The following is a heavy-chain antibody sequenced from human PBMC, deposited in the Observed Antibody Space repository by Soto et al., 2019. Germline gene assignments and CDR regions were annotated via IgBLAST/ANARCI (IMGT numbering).Heavy chain of an antibody. CDR2: IYHSGST. V-gene: IGHV4-30-2*01. CDR3: ARNSNYGTGYYYGMDV. Sequence: PSETLSLTCAVSGGSISSGGYSRSWIRQPPGKGLEWIGYIYHSGSTYYNPSLKSRVTISVDRSKNQFSLKLSSVTAADTAVYYCARNSNYGTGYYYGMDVWGQGTTVTVSS. D-gene: IGHD4-4*01. CDR1: GGSISSGGYS. J-gene: IGHJ6*02.